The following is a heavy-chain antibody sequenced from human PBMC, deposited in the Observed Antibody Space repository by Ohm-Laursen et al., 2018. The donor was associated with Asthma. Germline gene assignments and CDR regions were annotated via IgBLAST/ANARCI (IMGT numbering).Heavy chain of an antibody. CDR3: AKDRVYGDGLLAYDY. Sequence: SLRLSCTASGFSFGTFAMSWVRQPPGKGLECVSDISGNGGVISNADSVKGRFTISRDNSKNTVYLQMNSLRAEDTAVYYCAKDRVYGDGLLAYDYWGQGTLVTVSP. CDR1: GFSFGTFA. D-gene: IGHD2-8*01. J-gene: IGHJ4*02. V-gene: IGHV3-23*01. CDR2: ISGNGGVI.